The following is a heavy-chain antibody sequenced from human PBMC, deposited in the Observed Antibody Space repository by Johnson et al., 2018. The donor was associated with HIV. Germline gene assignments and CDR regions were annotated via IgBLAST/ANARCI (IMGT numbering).Heavy chain of an antibody. CDR2: IRYDGSNE. J-gene: IGHJ3*02. CDR1: GFTFSSYG. D-gene: IGHD6-6*01. CDR3: ATAGPREDSSSLDAFDI. V-gene: IGHV3-30*02. Sequence: QVQVVESGGGLVQPGGSLRLSCAVSGFTFSSYGMHWVRQAPGKGLEWVAFIRYDGSNEYFADSVKGRFTISRDNSNNTLYLQMNSLRAKDTALYYCATAGPREDSSSLDAFDIWGQGTMVTVSS.